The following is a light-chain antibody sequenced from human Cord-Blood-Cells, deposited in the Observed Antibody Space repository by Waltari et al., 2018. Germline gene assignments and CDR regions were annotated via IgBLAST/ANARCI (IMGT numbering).Light chain of an antibody. CDR1: QSVSSSY. V-gene: IGKV3-20*01. CDR3: QQYGSSPPYT. J-gene: IGKJ2*01. CDR2: GAS. Sequence: EIVLTQSPGTLSLSPGEGATLSCRASQSVSSSYLAWYQQKPGHAPRLLIYGASSRATGIPDRFSGSGSGTDFTLTISRLELEDFAVYYCQQYGSSPPYTFGQGTKLEIK.